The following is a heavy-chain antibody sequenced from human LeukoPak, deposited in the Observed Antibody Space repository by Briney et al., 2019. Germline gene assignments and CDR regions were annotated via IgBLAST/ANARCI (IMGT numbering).Heavy chain of an antibody. CDR1: GGSISSYY. Sequence: SETLSLTCTVSGGSISSYYWSWIRQPPGKGLEWIGYIYYSGSTNYNPSLKSRVTISVDTSKNQFSLKLSSVTAADTAVYYCARAVDTAMAAFDYWGQGTLVTVSS. V-gene: IGHV4-59*01. CDR3: ARAVDTAMAAFDY. CDR2: IYYSGST. D-gene: IGHD5-18*01. J-gene: IGHJ4*02.